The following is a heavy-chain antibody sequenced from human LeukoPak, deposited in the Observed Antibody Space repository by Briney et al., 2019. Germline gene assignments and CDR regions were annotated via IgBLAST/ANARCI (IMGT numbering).Heavy chain of an antibody. Sequence: ASVKVSCKASGYTFTSYGISWVRQAPGQGLEWMGGIIPIFGTANYAQKFQGRVTITTDESTSTAYMELSSLRSEDTAVYYCARRFGSGWFDPWGQGTLVTVSS. V-gene: IGHV1-69*05. J-gene: IGHJ5*02. D-gene: IGHD3-3*01. CDR3: ARRFGSGWFDP. CDR1: GYTFTSYG. CDR2: IIPIFGTA.